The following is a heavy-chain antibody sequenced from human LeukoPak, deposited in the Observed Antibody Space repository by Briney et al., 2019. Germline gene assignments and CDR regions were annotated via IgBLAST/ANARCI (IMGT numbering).Heavy chain of an antibody. CDR3: ARDSCGGNCGHY. D-gene: IGHD2-21*02. CDR2: ISYDGSNK. J-gene: IGHJ4*02. CDR1: GFTFSSYG. V-gene: IGHV3-30*03. Sequence: PGGSLRLSCAASGFTFSSYGMHWVRQAPGKGLEWVAVISYDGSNKYYADSVKGRFTISRDNSKNTLYLQMNSLRAEDTAVYYCARDSCGGNCGHYWGQGTLVTVSS.